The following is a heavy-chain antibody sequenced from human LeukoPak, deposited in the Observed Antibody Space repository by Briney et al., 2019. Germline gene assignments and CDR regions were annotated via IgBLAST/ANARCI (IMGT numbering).Heavy chain of an antibody. CDR1: GYSISSGYY. CDR3: ARDAHDLLSGYM. V-gene: IGHV4-38-2*02. D-gene: IGHD3-3*01. Sequence: SETLSLTYSVSGYSISSGYYWGWIRQSPGKGLEWIGTIYHSGSTYFNPSLKSRVTISVDTSKNQFSLNLSSVTAADTAVYYCARDAHDLLSGYMWGQGTLVTVSS. CDR2: IYHSGST. J-gene: IGHJ4*02.